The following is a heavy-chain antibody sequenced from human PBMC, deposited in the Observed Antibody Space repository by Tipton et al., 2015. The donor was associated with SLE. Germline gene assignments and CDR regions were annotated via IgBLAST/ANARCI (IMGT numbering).Heavy chain of an antibody. D-gene: IGHD3-3*01. J-gene: IGHJ4*02. Sequence: QSGAEVKKPGSSVKVSCKGSGYSFTTYGISWVRQAPGQGLEWMGWISAYNGHTNYAQKLQDRVTLTTDTSTSTAYMELRSLRSDDTAVYYCARDGHELRFLEWDYWGQGTLVTVSS. CDR1: GYSFTTYG. V-gene: IGHV1-18*01. CDR2: ISAYNGHT. CDR3: ARDGHELRFLEWDY.